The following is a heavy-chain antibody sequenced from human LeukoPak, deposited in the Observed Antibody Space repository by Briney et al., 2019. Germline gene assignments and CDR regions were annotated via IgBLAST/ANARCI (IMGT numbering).Heavy chain of an antibody. CDR1: GFTFSSYE. J-gene: IGHJ4*02. CDR2: ISSSGSTI. V-gene: IGHV3-48*03. CDR3: ARTIRGPTYGSGSYKVRYFDY. D-gene: IGHD3-10*01. Sequence: GGSPRLSCAASGFTFSSYEMNWVRQAPGKGLEWVSYISSSGSTIYYADSVKGRFTISRDNAKNSLYLQMNSLRAEDTAVYYCARTIRGPTYGSGSYKVRYFDYWGQGTLVTVSS.